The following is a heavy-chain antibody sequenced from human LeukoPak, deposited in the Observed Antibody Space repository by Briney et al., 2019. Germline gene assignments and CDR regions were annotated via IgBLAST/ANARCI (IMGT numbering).Heavy chain of an antibody. CDR1: GYTFTGYF. J-gene: IGHJ3*02. Sequence: GASVKVSCKASGYTFTGYFMHWVRQAPGQGLEWMGIINPSGGSTSYAQKFQGRVTMTRDMSTSTVYMELSSLRSEDTAVYYCARAGYYYDSSGYFHDAFDIWGQGTMVTVSS. V-gene: IGHV1-46*01. D-gene: IGHD3-22*01. CDR3: ARAGYYYDSSGYFHDAFDI. CDR2: INPSGGST.